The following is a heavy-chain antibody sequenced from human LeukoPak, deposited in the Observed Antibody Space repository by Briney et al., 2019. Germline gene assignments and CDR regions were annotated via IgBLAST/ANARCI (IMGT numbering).Heavy chain of an antibody. D-gene: IGHD5-12*01. V-gene: IGHV1-2*02. CDR3: ARDWAVATIGGVDY. CDR1: GYTFTGYY. Sequence: ASVKVSCKASGYTFTGYYIHWVRQAPGQGLQWMGWISPNSGGTNYAQKFQGRVTMTRDTSISTAYMELSSLRSDDTAVYYCARDWAVATIGGVDYWGQGTLVTVSS. J-gene: IGHJ4*02. CDR2: ISPNSGGT.